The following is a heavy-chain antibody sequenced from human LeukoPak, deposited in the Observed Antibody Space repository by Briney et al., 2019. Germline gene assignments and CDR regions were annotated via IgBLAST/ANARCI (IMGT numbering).Heavy chain of an antibody. J-gene: IGHJ1*01. CDR1: GGSISSYY. Sequence: SETLSLTCTDSGGSISSYYWSGIRQPAGKGLEWIGRIYTSGSTNYNPSLKSRVTMSVDTSKNQFSLKLSSVTAADMAVYYCARDGVAAAGQPIQYFQHWGQGTLVTVSS. D-gene: IGHD6-13*01. CDR3: ARDGVAAAGQPIQYFQH. CDR2: IYTSGST. V-gene: IGHV4-4*07.